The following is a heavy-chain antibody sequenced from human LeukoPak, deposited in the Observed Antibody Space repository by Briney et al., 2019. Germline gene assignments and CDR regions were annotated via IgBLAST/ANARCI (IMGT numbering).Heavy chain of an antibody. V-gene: IGHV3-30*02. CDR2: IRYDGSYK. D-gene: IGHD3-9*01. J-gene: IGHJ6*03. CDR3: AKDRGGNFDSNPKRFYYYMDV. CDR1: GFTFSSYG. Sequence: GRSLRLSCAASGFTFSSYGMNWARQAPGKGLEWVAFIRYDGSYKNSAESVQGRFIISRDNSRNTLYLQMNRLRAEDTAVYYCAKDRGGNFDSNPKRFYYYMDVWGKGTTVTVSS.